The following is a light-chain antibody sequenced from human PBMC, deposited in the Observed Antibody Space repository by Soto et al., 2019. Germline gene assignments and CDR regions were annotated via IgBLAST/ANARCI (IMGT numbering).Light chain of an antibody. Sequence: QSVLTQPPSVSGAPEQRVTISCTGSSSNIGAEYGIRWYQHLPGTAPKLLIYGVNSRPSGVPDRFSGSKSGSSASLAIAGLQAEDEADYYCQSYDDSLGGFYVFGTGTKLTVL. CDR2: GVN. J-gene: IGLJ1*01. CDR3: QSYDDSLGGFYV. CDR1: SSNIGAEYG. V-gene: IGLV1-40*01.